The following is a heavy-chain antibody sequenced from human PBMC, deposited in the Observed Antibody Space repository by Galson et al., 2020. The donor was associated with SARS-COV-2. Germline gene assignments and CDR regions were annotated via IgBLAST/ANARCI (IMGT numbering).Heavy chain of an antibody. CDR2: TYYRSKWYN. D-gene: IGHD3-16*01. V-gene: IGHV6-1*01. CDR3: GRDGGGGLDLFDY. CDR1: GDSVSSNSAA. J-gene: IGHJ4*02. Sequence: SQTLSLTCAIYGDSVSSNSAAWNWIRQSPSRGLEWLGRTYYRSKWYNDYAVSVKSRITINADTSKNQFPLQLNSVTPEDTAVYYCGRDGGGGLDLFDYWGQGTLVTVSS.